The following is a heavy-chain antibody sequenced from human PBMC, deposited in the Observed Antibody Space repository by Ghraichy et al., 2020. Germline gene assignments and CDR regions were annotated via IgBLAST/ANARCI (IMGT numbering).Heavy chain of an antibody. D-gene: IGHD3-16*01. V-gene: IGHV3-48*04. J-gene: IGHJ5*02. CDR3: ARYDTQIGWFDP. CDR1: GFTFSSYS. Sequence: GVLRLSCAVSGFTFSSYSMNWVRQSPGKGLGWVSYISGSSGTMYYADSVNGRFIISRDNAKNSLYLQMNSLRAEDTAVYYCARYDTQIGWFDPWGQGTLVTVYS. CDR2: ISGSSGTM.